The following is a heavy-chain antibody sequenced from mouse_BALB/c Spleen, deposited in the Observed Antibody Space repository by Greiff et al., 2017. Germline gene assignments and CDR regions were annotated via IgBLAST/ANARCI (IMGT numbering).Heavy chain of an antibody. CDR3: ARSGYEGAWFAY. J-gene: IGHJ3*01. CDR1: GYAFSSSW. V-gene: IGHV1-82*01. CDR2: IYPGDGDT. D-gene: IGHD2-2*01. Sequence: QVQLQQSGPELVKPGASVKISCKASGYAFSSSWMNWVKQRPGQGLEWIGRIYPGDGDTNYNGKFKGKATLTADKSSSTAYMQLSSLTSVDSAVYFCARSGYEGAWFAYWGQGTLVTVSA.